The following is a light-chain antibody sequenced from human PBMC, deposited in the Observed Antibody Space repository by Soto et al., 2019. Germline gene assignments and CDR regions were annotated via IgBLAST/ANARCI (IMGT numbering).Light chain of an antibody. CDR2: EVS. V-gene: IGLV2-8*01. CDR3: SSYAGGNNYV. CDR1: SGDVGGYNY. J-gene: IGLJ1*01. Sequence: QAVLTQPPSASGSPGQSVTISCTGTSGDVGGYNYVSWYQQHPGKAPKLMIFEVSERPSGVPDRFSASKSGNTASLTVSGLQAEDEADYYCSSYAGGNNYVFGTGTKLTVL.